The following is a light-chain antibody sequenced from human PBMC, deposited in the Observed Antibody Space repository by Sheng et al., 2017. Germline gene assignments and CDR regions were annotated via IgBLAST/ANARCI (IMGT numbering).Light chain of an antibody. CDR1: SSNIGNNY. V-gene: IGLV1-51*02. CDR3: GTWDTSLSAWV. CDR2: ENN. J-gene: IGLJ3*02. Sequence: QTVLTQPPSVSAAPGQKVTISCSGSSSNIGNNYVSWYQQLPGTAPKFFIYENNKRPSGIPDRFSGSKSGTSATLAITGLQTGDEADYYCGTWDTSLSAWVFGGGTKLTVL.